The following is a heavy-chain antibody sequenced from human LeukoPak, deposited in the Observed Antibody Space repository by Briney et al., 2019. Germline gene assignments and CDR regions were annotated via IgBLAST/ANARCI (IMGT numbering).Heavy chain of an antibody. CDR2: INPSGGST. CDR1: GYTFTSYY. CDR3: ARAAIFGVVIPEPDFDY. Sequence: ASVKVSCKASGYTFTSYYMHWVRQAPGQGLEWMGIINPSGGSTSYAQKFQGSVTMTRDTSTSTVYMELSSLRSEDTAVYYCARAAIFGVVIPEPDFDYWGQGTLVTVSS. J-gene: IGHJ4*02. V-gene: IGHV1-46*01. D-gene: IGHD3-3*01.